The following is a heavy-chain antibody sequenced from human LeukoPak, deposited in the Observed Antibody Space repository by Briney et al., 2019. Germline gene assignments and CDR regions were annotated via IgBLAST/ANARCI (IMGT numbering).Heavy chain of an antibody. CDR2: INHSGST. CDR3: ARFEGSSGLFDY. Sequence: SETLSLTCAVYGGSFSGYYWSWIRQPPGKGLEWIGEINHSGSTYYNPSLKSRVTISVDTSKNQFSLKLSSVTAADTAVYYCARFEGSSGLFDYWGQGTLVTVSS. D-gene: IGHD3-22*01. CDR1: GGSFSGYY. V-gene: IGHV4-34*01. J-gene: IGHJ4*02.